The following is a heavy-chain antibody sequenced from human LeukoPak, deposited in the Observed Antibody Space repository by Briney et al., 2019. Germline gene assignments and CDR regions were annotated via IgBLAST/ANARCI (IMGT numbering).Heavy chain of an antibody. CDR2: ISGSGGST. V-gene: IGHV3-23*01. D-gene: IGHD3-22*01. J-gene: IGHJ4*02. CDR1: GFTFSTYA. CDR3: AKFKGHYYYDSSGYCDN. Sequence: SGGSLRLSCAASGFTFSTYAMSWVRQAPGKGLEWVSAISGSGGSTYYADSVKGRFTISRDNSKNTLYLQMNSLRAEDTAIYYCAKFKGHYYYDSSGYCDNWGQGTLVTVSS.